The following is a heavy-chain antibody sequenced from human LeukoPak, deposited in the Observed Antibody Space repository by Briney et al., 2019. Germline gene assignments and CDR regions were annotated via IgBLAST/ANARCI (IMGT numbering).Heavy chain of an antibody. D-gene: IGHD1-7*01. Sequence: ASVKVSCKASGYTFTSYDINWVRQAPGQGLEWMGWISAYNGNTNYAQKFQGRVTMTTDTSTSTAYMELRSLRSDDTAVYYCARDTTGTTFPDWFDPWGQGTLVTVSS. CDR1: GYTFTSYD. CDR3: ARDTTGTTFPDWFDP. V-gene: IGHV1-18*01. CDR2: ISAYNGNT. J-gene: IGHJ5*02.